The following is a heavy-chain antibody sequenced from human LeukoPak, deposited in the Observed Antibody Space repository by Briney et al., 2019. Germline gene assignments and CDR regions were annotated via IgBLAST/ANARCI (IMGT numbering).Heavy chain of an antibody. CDR2: IRYDGSNK. Sequence: GGSLRLSCAASGFTFSSYGMHWVRQAPGKGLEWVAFIRYDGSNKYYADSVKGRFTISRDNSKNTLYLQMNSLGAEDTAVYYCAKGENIVVVPAAPDAFDIWGQGTMVTVSS. V-gene: IGHV3-30*02. D-gene: IGHD2-2*01. J-gene: IGHJ3*02. CDR3: AKGENIVVVPAAPDAFDI. CDR1: GFTFSSYG.